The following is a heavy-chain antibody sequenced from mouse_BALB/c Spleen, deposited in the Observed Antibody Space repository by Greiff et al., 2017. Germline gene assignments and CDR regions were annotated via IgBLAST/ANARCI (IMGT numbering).Heavy chain of an antibody. CDR3: ARGGTGYYFDY. Sequence: QVQLKESGAELMKPGASVKISCKATGYTFSSYWIEWVKQRPGHGLEWIGEILPGSGSTNYNEKFKGKATFTADTSSNTAYMQLSSLTSEDAAVYYCARGGTGYYFDYWGQGTTLTVSS. D-gene: IGHD3-3*01. V-gene: IGHV1-9*01. J-gene: IGHJ2*01. CDR2: ILPGSGST. CDR1: GYTFSSYW.